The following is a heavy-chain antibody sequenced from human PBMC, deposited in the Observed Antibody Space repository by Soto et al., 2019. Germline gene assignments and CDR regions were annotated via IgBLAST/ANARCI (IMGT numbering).Heavy chain of an antibody. J-gene: IGHJ4*02. V-gene: IGHV4-31*03. CDR2: VFYTGST. CDR1: GGSITKDGYY. CDR3: AAQPPYGDPMDS. Sequence: PSETLSLTCTVSGGSITKDGYYWNWIRHHPGKGLEWIGFVFYTGSTDYNPSLKSRVAMSMDRSKNQFSLELRSLTAADAGVYYCAAQPPYGDPMDSWGPGTLVTVSS. D-gene: IGHD4-17*01.